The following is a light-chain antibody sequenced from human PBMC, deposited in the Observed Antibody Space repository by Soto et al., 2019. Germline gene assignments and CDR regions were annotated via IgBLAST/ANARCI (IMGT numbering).Light chain of an antibody. CDR3: SSKTSSSTLFV. CDR2: EVS. J-gene: IGLJ1*01. V-gene: IGLV2-14*01. CDR1: SSDVGGYSY. Sequence: QSALTQPASVSGSPGQSITISWTGTSSDVGGYSYVSWYQQHPGKAPKLIIYEVSDRPSGVSHRFSGSKSGNTASLTISGLQAEDEAEYYCSSKTSSSTLFVFGTGTKLTDL.